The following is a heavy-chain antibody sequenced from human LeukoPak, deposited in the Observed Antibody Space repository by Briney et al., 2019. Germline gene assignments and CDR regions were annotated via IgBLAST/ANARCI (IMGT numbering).Heavy chain of an antibody. Sequence: GGSLRLSCAASGVTFSSYAMHWVRQAPGKGLEWVAVISYDGSNKYYADSVKGRFTISRDNSKNTLYLQMNSLRAEDTAVYYCARGVTGYSYGKDDAFDIWGQGTMVTVSS. J-gene: IGHJ3*02. CDR1: GVTFSSYA. CDR2: ISYDGSNK. CDR3: ARGVTGYSYGKDDAFDI. V-gene: IGHV3-30*04. D-gene: IGHD5-18*01.